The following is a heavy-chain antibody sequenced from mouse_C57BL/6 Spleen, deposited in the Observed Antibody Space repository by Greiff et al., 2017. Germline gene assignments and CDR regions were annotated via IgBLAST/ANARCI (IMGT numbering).Heavy chain of an antibody. CDR3: TRRKGLNYGSSYGYFEG. CDR1: GYTFTDYE. CDR2: IDPETGGT. V-gene: IGHV1-15*01. J-gene: IGHJ1*03. D-gene: IGHD1-1*01. Sequence: VQLQQSGAELVRPGASVTLSCKASGYTFTDYEMHWVKQTPVHGLEWIGAIDPETGGTAYKQKFKGKAILTADKSSSTAYMELRSLTSEDSAVYCCTRRKGLNYGSSYGYFEGWGTGTTVTVSS.